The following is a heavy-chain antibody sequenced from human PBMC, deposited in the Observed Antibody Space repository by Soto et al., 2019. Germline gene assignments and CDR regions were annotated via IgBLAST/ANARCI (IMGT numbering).Heavy chain of an antibody. CDR1: GYSFAGYW. V-gene: IGHV5-10-1*01. CDR3: ARQIYDSDTGPNFQYYFDA. D-gene: IGHD3-22*01. Sequence: GESLKISCKGSGYSFAGYWITWVRQKPGKGLEWMGRIDPSDSQTYYSPSFRGHVTISATKSITTVFLQWSSLRASDTAMYYCARQIYDSDTGPNFQYYFDAWGQGTPVTVSS. CDR2: IDPSDSQT. J-gene: IGHJ4*02.